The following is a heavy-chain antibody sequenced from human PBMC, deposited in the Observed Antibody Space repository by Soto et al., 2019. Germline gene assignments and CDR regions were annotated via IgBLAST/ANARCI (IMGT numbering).Heavy chain of an antibody. CDR1: GFTFSSYG. CDR2: IWYDGSNK. V-gene: IGHV3-33*01. CDR3: ARDQRGYDSSGYYLDYYYGMDV. Sequence: GGSLRLSCAASGFTFSSYGMHWVRQAPGKGLEWVAVIWYDGSNKYYADSVKGRFTISRDNSKNTLYLQMNSLRAEDTAVYYCARDQRGYDSSGYYLDYYYGMDVWGQGTTVTVSS. J-gene: IGHJ6*02. D-gene: IGHD3-22*01.